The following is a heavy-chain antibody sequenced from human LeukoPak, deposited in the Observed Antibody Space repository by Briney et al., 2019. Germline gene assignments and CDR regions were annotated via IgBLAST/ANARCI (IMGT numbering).Heavy chain of an antibody. V-gene: IGHV3-11*04. CDR3: ASTRGQLVHYYYYYMDV. CDR2: ISSSGSTI. Sequence: PGGSLRLSCAASGFTFSDYYMSWIRQAPGKGLEWVSYISSSGSTIYYADSVKGRFTISRDNAKNSLYLQMNSLRAEDTAVYYCASTRGQLVHYYYYYMDVWGKGTTVTVSS. D-gene: IGHD6-6*01. CDR1: GFTFSDYY. J-gene: IGHJ6*03.